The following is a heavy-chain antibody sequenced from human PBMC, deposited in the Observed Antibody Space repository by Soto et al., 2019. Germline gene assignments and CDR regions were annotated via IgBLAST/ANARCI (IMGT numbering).Heavy chain of an antibody. D-gene: IGHD1-7*01. CDR3: ARDNFVELRGTCFDP. Sequence: QVHLEQSGTEVKKPGSSVKVSCKASGDTFKSYSINWIRQAPGQGLEWMGGIIPMSGSPDYAQKFQVRVTITADESTSTVYMELSSLRSEDTAIYYCARDNFVELRGTCFDPWGQGTLVIVSS. J-gene: IGHJ5*02. CDR1: GDTFKSYS. V-gene: IGHV1-69*01. CDR2: IIPMSGSP.